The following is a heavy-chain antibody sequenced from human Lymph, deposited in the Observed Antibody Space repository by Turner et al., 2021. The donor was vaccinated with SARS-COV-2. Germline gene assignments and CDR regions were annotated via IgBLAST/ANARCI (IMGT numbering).Heavy chain of an antibody. Sequence: QVQLVESGGGVVQPGRSLRLSCAASGFTFSTYAIHWVRQAPGKGLEWVAVISYDGFNKYYPDSVKGQFTISRDNSKNTLYLQMSSLRAEDTAVYYCARGSGSYLSAFDIWGQGTMVTVSS. CDR2: ISYDGFNK. J-gene: IGHJ3*02. CDR1: GFTFSTYA. D-gene: IGHD1-26*01. CDR3: ARGSGSYLSAFDI. V-gene: IGHV3-30*04.